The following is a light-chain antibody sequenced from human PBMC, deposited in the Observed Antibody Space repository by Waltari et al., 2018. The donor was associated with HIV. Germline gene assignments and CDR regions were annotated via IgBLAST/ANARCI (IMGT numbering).Light chain of an antibody. J-gene: IGLJ1*01. CDR3: LLYYGGAQRYV. CDR2: STS. CDR1: TGAVTSGNY. Sequence: QTVVTQEPSLPASPGGTVTLTCASNTGAVTSGNYPTWFQQKPGQAPRGLIYSTSNKDSWTPARFSGSLLGGKAALTLSGVQPEDEAEYYCLLYYGGAQRYVFGTGTKVTVL. V-gene: IGLV7-43*01.